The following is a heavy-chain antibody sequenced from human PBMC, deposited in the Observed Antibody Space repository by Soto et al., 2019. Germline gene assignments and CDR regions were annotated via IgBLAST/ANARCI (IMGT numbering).Heavy chain of an antibody. CDR2: IYYSGST. D-gene: IGHD7-27*01. V-gene: IGHV4-39*02. Sequence: SETLSLTCTVSGGSISSSSYYWGWIRQPPGKGLEWIGSIYYSGSTYHNPSLKSRVTISVDTSKNQFSLKLSSVTAADTAVYYCARDCEVVTVNGADTYQAFDIWGQGTMVTVSS. CDR1: GGSISSSSYY. J-gene: IGHJ3*02. CDR3: ARDCEVVTVNGADTYQAFDI.